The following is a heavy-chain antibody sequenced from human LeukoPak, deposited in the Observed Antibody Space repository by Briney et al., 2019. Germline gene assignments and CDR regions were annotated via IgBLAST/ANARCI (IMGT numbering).Heavy chain of an antibody. CDR3: ARGVRFLEWYHYYYYMDV. J-gene: IGHJ6*03. CDR1: GGSISSYY. D-gene: IGHD3-3*01. V-gene: IGHV4-59*01. CDR2: IYYSGST. Sequence: SETLSLTCTVSGGSISSYYWSWIRQPPGKGLEWIGYIYYSGSTNYNPSLKSRVIISVDTYKNQFSLKLSSVTAADTAVYYCARGVRFLEWYHYYYYMDVWGKGTTVTVSS.